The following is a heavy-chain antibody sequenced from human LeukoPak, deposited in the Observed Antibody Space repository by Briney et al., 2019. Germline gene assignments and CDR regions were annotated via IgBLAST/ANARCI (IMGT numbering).Heavy chain of an antibody. Sequence: PSETLSLTCAVYGGSFSGYYWSWIRQPPGKGLEWIGEINHSGSTNYNPSLKSRVTISVDTSQNQFSLKLISVTAADTAVYYCASARWDFWGQGVLVTVSS. CDR3: ASARWDF. CDR1: GGSFSGYY. D-gene: IGHD5-24*01. J-gene: IGHJ4*02. V-gene: IGHV4-34*01. CDR2: INHSGST.